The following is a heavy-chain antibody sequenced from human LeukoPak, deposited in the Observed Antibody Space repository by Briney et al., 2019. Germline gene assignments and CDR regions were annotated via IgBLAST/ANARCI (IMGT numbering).Heavy chain of an antibody. Sequence: GGSLRLSCAASGFTFSGSAMHWVRQASGKGLEWVGRIRSKANSYATAYAASVKGRFTISRDDSKNTAYLQMNSLRAEDTAVYYCAREYKSYWNYEVCFDYWGQGTLVTVSS. CDR2: IRSKANSYAT. J-gene: IGHJ4*02. CDR3: AREYKSYWNYEVCFDY. D-gene: IGHD1-7*01. CDR1: GFTFSGSA. V-gene: IGHV3-73*01.